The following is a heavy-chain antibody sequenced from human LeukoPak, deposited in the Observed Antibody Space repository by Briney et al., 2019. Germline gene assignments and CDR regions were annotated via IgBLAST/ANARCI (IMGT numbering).Heavy chain of an antibody. D-gene: IGHD3-10*01. Sequence: SETLSLTCTVSGDSLRSYYWSWIRQPAGKGLEWLGHIDTSGSTNYNPSLKSRVTMSVDTSRNQFSLKLTSVTAADTAVYYRAKLGNQWELRLDYWGQGTLVTVSS. CDR3: AKLGNQWELRLDY. CDR2: IDTSGST. V-gene: IGHV4-4*07. CDR1: GDSLRSYY. J-gene: IGHJ4*02.